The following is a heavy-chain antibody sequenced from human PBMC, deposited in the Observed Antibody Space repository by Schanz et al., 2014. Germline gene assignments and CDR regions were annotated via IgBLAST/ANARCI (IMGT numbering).Heavy chain of an antibody. J-gene: IGHJ4*02. CDR3: ARANYRRKINFDY. V-gene: IGHV3-33*01. CDR2: IWYDENNK. CDR1: GFAFSVYG. D-gene: IGHD3-10*01. Sequence: VQLLESGGGLVQPGGSLRLSCAASGFAFSVYGMHWVRQAPGKGPEWVAVIWYDENNKYYADSVKGRFTMSRDNSKNTLYLQMNSLRAEDTAVYYCARANYRRKINFDYWGRGTLVTVSS.